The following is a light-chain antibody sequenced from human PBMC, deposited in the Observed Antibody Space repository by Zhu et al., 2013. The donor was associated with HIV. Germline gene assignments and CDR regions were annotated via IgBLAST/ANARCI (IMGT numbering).Light chain of an antibody. Sequence: EIVLTQSPGTLSLSPGESATLSCRASPSASTSYFAWYQVKPGQPPRLLIYGASTRATGIPARFSGSGSGTEFTLTISSLQSEDFALYFCQQYNNWPRTFGQGTKVEIK. CDR2: GAS. V-gene: IGKV3-15*01. J-gene: IGKJ1*01. CDR3: QQYNNWPRT. CDR1: PSASTSY.